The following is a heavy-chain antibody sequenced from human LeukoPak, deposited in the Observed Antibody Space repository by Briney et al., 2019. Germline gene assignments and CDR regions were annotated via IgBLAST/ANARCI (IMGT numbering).Heavy chain of an antibody. CDR2: ISSSSYI. Sequence: AGGSLRLSCAASGFTFSSYSMNWVRQAPGKGLEWVSSISSSSYIYYADSVKGRFTISRDNAKNSLYLQMNSLRAEDTAVYYCARGRGYSYGRTPFDYWGQGTLVTVSS. D-gene: IGHD5-18*01. V-gene: IGHV3-21*01. CDR3: ARGRGYSYGRTPFDY. J-gene: IGHJ4*02. CDR1: GFTFSSYS.